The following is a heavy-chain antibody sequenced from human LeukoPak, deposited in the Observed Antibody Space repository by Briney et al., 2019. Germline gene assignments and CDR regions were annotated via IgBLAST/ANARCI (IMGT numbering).Heavy chain of an antibody. CDR1: GGTFSSYA. D-gene: IGHD3-3*01. V-gene: IGHV1-69*13. CDR3: ARTSRIRGFGVVIPGFDY. Sequence: SVKVSCKASGGTFSSYAISWVRQAPGQGLEWMGGIIPIFGTANYAQKFQGRVTITADESTSTAYMELSSLRSEDTAVYYCARTSRIRGFGVVIPGFDYWGQGTLVTVSS. CDR2: IIPIFGTA. J-gene: IGHJ4*02.